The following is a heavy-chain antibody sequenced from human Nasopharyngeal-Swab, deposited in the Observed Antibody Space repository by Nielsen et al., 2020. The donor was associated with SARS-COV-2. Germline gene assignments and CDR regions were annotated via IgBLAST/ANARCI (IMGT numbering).Heavy chain of an antibody. CDR3: ARRGRCSGSSCDMDV. Sequence: WVRQAPGQGLEWMGMINPGSGGTTYAQKFRGRVTMTRDTSTSTVFMDLSSLRSEGTAVYYCARRGRCSGSSCDMDVWGQGTTVTVSS. V-gene: IGHV1-46*01. J-gene: IGHJ6*02. CDR2: INPGSGGT. D-gene: IGHD2-2*01.